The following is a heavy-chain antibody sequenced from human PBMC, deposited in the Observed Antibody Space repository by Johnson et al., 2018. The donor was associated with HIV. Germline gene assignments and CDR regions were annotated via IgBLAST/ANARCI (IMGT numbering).Heavy chain of an antibody. Sequence: QVQLVESGGGVVQPGRSLRLSCAASGFTFSSYGMHWVRQAPGKGLEWVAFIRYDGSNKYYADSVKGRFTISRDNSKNTLYLQMNSLRAEDMAVYYCAKGRDSSGFGAFDIWGQGTMVTVSS. V-gene: IGHV3-30*02. CDR1: GFTFSSYG. D-gene: IGHD3-22*01. CDR3: AKGRDSSGFGAFDI. CDR2: IRYDGSNK. J-gene: IGHJ3*02.